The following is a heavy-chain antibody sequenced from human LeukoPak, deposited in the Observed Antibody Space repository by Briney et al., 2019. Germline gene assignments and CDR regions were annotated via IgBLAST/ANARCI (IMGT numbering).Heavy chain of an antibody. Sequence: SETLSLTCAVYGGSLSGYYWSWIRQPPGKGLEWIGEINHSGSTNYNPSLKSRVTISVDTSKNQFSLKLSSVTAADTAVYYCARGIVVVPAATPPTYYYYYGMDVWGQGTTVTVSS. D-gene: IGHD2-2*01. CDR1: GGSLSGYY. CDR2: INHSGST. J-gene: IGHJ6*02. CDR3: ARGIVVVPAATPPTYYYYYGMDV. V-gene: IGHV4-34*01.